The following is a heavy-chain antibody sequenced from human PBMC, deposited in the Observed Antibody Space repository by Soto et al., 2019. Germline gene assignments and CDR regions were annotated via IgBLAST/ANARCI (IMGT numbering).Heavy chain of an antibody. CDR2: IYYSGST. CDR3: ARGEGRAAAGLIDY. Sequence: QVQLQESGPGLVKPSQTLSLTCTVSGGSISSGGYYWSWIRQHPGKGLEWIGYIYYSGSTYYNPFLKSRVTISVDTSKNQFSLKLSSVTAADTAVYYCARGEGRAAAGLIDYWGQGTLVTVSS. D-gene: IGHD6-13*01. CDR1: GGSISSGGYY. V-gene: IGHV4-31*03. J-gene: IGHJ4*02.